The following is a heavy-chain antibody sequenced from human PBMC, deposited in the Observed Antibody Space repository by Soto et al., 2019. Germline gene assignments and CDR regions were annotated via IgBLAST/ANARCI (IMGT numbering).Heavy chain of an antibody. CDR3: ASAAVTGTAGRDF. D-gene: IGHD6-19*01. J-gene: IGHJ4*02. CDR2: INPNSGGT. Sequence: GASVKVSCKASGYTFSCFYMHWVRQAPGQGLEWMGWINPNSGGTKSAEKFQGRVTMTRDTSISTAYMELSRLTSDDTAVYYCASAAVTGTAGRDFWGQGTQVTVSS. V-gene: IGHV1-2*02. CDR1: GYTFSCFY.